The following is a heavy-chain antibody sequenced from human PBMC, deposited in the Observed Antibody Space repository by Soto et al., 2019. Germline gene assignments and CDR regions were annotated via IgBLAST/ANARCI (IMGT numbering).Heavy chain of an antibody. V-gene: IGHV1-69*13. Sequence: SVKVSCKASGGTFSNHAISWVRQAPGQGLEWMGVIIPILGTIKFAQKFRGRVKISADESTSTAYMDLSSLTFEDTAVYYCARPKTYYYDSDTYYLNGFDYWGQGTRVTVSS. CDR3: ARPKTYYYDSDTYYLNGFDY. D-gene: IGHD3-22*01. CDR1: GGTFSNHA. CDR2: IIPILGTI. J-gene: IGHJ4*02.